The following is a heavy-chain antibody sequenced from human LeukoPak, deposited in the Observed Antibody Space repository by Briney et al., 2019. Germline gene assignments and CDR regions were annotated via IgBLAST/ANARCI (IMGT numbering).Heavy chain of an antibody. Sequence: SETLSLTCTVSGGSISSYYWTWIRQPAGKGLEWIGRINTSGSTNYNPSLRSRVTMSVNTSKNQFSLNLTSVTAADTAVYSCAREGGDPRWLDPWGQGTLVTVSS. J-gene: IGHJ5*02. D-gene: IGHD6-25*01. CDR1: GGSISSYY. CDR3: AREGGDPRWLDP. CDR2: INTSGST. V-gene: IGHV4-4*07.